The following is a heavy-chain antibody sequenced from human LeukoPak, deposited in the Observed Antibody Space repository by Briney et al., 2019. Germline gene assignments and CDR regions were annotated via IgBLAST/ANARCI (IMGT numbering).Heavy chain of an antibody. V-gene: IGHV7-4-1*01. CDR2: FNTNTGNP. CDR3: ASGRLRYFDWLLYGMDV. Sequence: ASVNVSCKASQYTFTSYAMSSVRQAPGQGLEWRGWFNTNTGNPTYAQAFTGRFVFSLDTSVSTAYLQICSLKAEDTAVYYCASGRLRYFDWLLYGMDVWGKGTTVTVSS. D-gene: IGHD3-9*01. J-gene: IGHJ6*04. CDR1: QYTFTSYA.